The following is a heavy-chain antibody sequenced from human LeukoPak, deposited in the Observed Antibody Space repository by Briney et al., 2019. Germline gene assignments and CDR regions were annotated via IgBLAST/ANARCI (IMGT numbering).Heavy chain of an antibody. CDR1: GYTFRSYA. V-gene: IGHV1-3*01. J-gene: IGHJ4*02. D-gene: IGHD6-19*01. CDR2: INGDNGNT. CDR3: ARGGPNSGGWTLDH. Sequence: ASVKVSCKTSGYTFRSYAMHWVRQAPGERLEWLGCINGDNGNTQHSQKFQGRVTFTRDTSASTAYMELSSLTSEDRAVFYCARGGPNSGGWTLDHWGQGTLVSVSS.